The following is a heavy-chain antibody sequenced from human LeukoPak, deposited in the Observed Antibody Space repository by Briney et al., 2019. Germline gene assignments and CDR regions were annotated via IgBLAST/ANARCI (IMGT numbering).Heavy chain of an antibody. J-gene: IGHJ4*02. CDR1: GFTFSDYY. D-gene: IGHD6-13*01. CDR3: ARSLEAGYSSSWYWGY. Sequence: GETLRLSCAASGFTFSDYYMSWIRQAPGKGLEWVSYISSSGSTIYYADSVKGRFTISRDNAKNSLYLQMNSLRAEDTAVYYCARSLEAGYSSSWYWGYWGQGTLVTVSS. V-gene: IGHV3-11*04. CDR2: ISSSGSTI.